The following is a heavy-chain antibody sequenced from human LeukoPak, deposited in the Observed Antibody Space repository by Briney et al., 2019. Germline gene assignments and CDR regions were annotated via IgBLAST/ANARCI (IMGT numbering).Heavy chain of an antibody. J-gene: IGHJ4*02. V-gene: IGHV1-69*13. CDR1: GGTFSSYA. D-gene: IGHD2-21*02. CDR3: ARLPAYGDCGGDCHLDY. Sequence: VKVSCKASGGTFSSYAISWVRQAPGQGLEWMGRIIPIFGTANYAQKFQGRVTITADKSTSTAYMELSSLRSEDTAVYYCARLPAYGDCGGDCHLDYWGQGTLVTVSS. CDR2: IIPIFGTA.